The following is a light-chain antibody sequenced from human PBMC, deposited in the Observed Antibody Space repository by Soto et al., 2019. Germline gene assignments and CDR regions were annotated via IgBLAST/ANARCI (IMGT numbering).Light chain of an antibody. J-gene: IGKJ1*01. CDR2: WAS. CDR1: QSVLYSSNNKNY. V-gene: IGKV4-1*01. CDR3: QQYNSYWT. Sequence: DIVMPQSPDSLAVSLGERATISCKSSQSVLYSSNNKNYLAWYQQKPGQPPKVLIYWASTRESGVPSRFSGSGSGTEFTLTISSLQPDDFATYYCQQYNSYWTFGQGTKVDIK.